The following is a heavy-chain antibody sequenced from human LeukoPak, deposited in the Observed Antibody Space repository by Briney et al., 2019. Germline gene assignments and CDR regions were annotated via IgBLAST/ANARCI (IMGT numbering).Heavy chain of an antibody. CDR2: IYYSGST. Sequence: SETLSLTCTVSGGSISSSSYYWGWIRRPPGKGLEWIGSIYYSGSTYYNPSLKSRVTISVDTSKNQFSLKLSSVTAADTAVYYCARMYYDFWSGYYRDYWGQGTLVTVSS. CDR3: ARMYYDFWSGYYRDY. D-gene: IGHD3-3*01. CDR1: GGSISSSSYY. V-gene: IGHV4-39*07. J-gene: IGHJ4*02.